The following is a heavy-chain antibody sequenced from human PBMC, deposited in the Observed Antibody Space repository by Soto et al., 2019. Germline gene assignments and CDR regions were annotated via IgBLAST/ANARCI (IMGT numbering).Heavy chain of an antibody. Sequence: GGSLRLSCAASGFTFSSYAMHWVRQAPGKGLEWVAVISYDGGNKYYADSVKGRFTISRDNSKSTLYLQMNSLRAEDTAVYYCARAPPGYYGSGSYAYYYYGMDVWGQGTTVTVSS. CDR2: ISYDGGNK. CDR1: GFTFSSYA. CDR3: ARAPPGYYGSGSYAYYYYGMDV. J-gene: IGHJ6*02. V-gene: IGHV3-30-3*01. D-gene: IGHD3-10*01.